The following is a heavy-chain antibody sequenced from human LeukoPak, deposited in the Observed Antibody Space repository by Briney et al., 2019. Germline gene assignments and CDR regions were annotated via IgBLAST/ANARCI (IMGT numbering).Heavy chain of an antibody. CDR3: TTVRRGAFDY. CDR2: IKSKTDGGTT. J-gene: IGHJ4*02. D-gene: IGHD1-26*01. CDR1: GFTFSNAW. V-gene: IGHV3-15*01. Sequence: GGSLSLSCAASGFTFSNAWMSWVRQAPGKGVRWVGGIKSKTDGGTTDYAAPVKGRFTISRDDSKNTLYLQMNSLKTEDTALYYCTTVRRGAFDYWGQGTLVTVSS.